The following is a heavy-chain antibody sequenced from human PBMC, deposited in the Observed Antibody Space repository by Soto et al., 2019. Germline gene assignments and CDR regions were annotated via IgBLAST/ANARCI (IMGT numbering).Heavy chain of an antibody. V-gene: IGHV3-30*18. Sequence: GGSLRLSCAASGFTFSSYGMHWVRQAPGKGLEWVAVISYDGSNKYYADSVKGRFTISRDNSKNTLYLQMNSLRAEDTAVYYCAKTNVGYCSSTSCPDNWFDPWGQGTLVTVSS. CDR1: GFTFSSYG. CDR3: AKTNVGYCSSTSCPDNWFDP. J-gene: IGHJ5*02. D-gene: IGHD2-2*01. CDR2: ISYDGSNK.